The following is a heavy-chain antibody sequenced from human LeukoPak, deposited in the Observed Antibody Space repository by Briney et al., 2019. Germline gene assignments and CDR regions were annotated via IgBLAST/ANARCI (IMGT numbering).Heavy chain of an antibody. CDR2: ISSDGSNR. CDR3: VKEGGHKIPFDY. V-gene: IGHV3-30*04. CDR1: AFTFSSYA. J-gene: IGHJ4*02. D-gene: IGHD1-26*01. Sequence: GGSLRLSCPASAFTFSSYAMHWVRQAPGKGLEWVAVISSDGSNRYYADSVKGRFTISRDDSKSTLYLQMNSLRAEDTATYYCVKEGGHKIPFDYWGQGTLVTVSS.